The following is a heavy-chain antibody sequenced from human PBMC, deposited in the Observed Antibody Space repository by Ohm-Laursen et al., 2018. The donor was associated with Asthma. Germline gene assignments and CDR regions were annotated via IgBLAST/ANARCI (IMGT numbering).Heavy chain of an antibody. J-gene: IGHJ4*02. CDR1: GGSISSGGYY. CDR3: ARLSSLYCSGGSCFVFDY. V-gene: IGHV4-39*01. Sequence: SQTLSLTCTVSGGSISSGGYYWGWIRQPPGKGLEWIGSIYYSGSTYYNPSLKSRVTISVDTSKNQFSLKLSSVTAADTAVYYCARLSSLYCSGGSCFVFDYWGQGTLVTVSS. CDR2: IYYSGST. D-gene: IGHD2-15*01.